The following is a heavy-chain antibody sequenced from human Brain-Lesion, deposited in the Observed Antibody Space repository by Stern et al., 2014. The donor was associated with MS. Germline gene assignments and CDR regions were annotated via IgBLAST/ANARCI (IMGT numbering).Heavy chain of an antibody. V-gene: IGHV1-2*04. CDR2: INPNSGGT. Sequence: VQLVQSGAEVKKPGASVRVSCEASGNSFTPFYIHWVRQAPGQGLEWMGWINPNSGGTKFAQKFQGWVTITRDTSMTTAYMEVTSLTSDDTAVYYCARGGRYYADYWGQGTLVTVSS. CDR1: GNSFTPFY. D-gene: IGHD2-2*01. CDR3: ARGGRYYADY. J-gene: IGHJ4*02.